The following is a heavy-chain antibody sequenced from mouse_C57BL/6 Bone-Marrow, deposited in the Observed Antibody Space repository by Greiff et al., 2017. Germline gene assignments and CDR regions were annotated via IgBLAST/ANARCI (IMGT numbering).Heavy chain of an antibody. CDR3: ARYYGNYDWYFDV. D-gene: IGHD2-1*01. V-gene: IGHV1-55*01. J-gene: IGHJ1*03. CDR1: GYTFTSYW. Sequence: QVQLKESGAELVKPGASVKMSCKASGYTFTSYWITWVKQRPGQGLEWIGDIYPGSGSTNYNEKFKGKATLTVDTSTSTAYMQLSSLTSEDSAVYYCARYYGNYDWYFDVWGTGTTVTVSS. CDR2: IYPGSGST.